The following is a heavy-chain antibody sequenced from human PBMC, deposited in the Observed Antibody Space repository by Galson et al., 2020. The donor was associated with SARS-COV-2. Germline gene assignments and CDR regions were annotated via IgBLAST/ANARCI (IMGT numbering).Heavy chain of an antibody. CDR1: GFTFRRYA. CDR2: ISSDGSNQ. V-gene: IGHV3-30*09. CDR3: ARDGADVTRGISVPGMPGY. Sequence: GGSLRLSCTVSGFTFRRYAMHWVRQAPGKGLEWVAFISSDGSNQHYADTVKGRFAISRDNSKDTMWLQMNSLRTEDTALYFCARDGADVTRGISVPGMPGYWGQGTRVSVSS. D-gene: IGHD3-10*01. J-gene: IGHJ4*02.